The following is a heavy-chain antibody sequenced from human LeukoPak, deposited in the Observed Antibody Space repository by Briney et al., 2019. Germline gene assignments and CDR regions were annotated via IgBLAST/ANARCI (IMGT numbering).Heavy chain of an antibody. CDR2: IYYSGST. CDR1: GGSISSYY. CDR3: ARSPRYYYDSSGYYNNWFDS. J-gene: IGHJ5*01. V-gene: IGHV4-59*08. Sequence: SETLSRTCTVSGGSISSYYWSWIRQPPGKGLEWIGYIYYSGSTNYNPSLKSRVTISVDTSKNQFSLKLSSVTAADTAVYYRARSPRYYYDSSGYYNNWFDSYGQGTLAIVSS. D-gene: IGHD3-22*01.